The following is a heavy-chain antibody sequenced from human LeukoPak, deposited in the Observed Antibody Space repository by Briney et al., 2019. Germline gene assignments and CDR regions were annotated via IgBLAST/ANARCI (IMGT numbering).Heavy chain of an antibody. CDR3: AKDHLRYYGSGTFDY. Sequence: GGSLRLSCAASGFTFSSYGMHWVRQAPGKGLEWVAVIWYDGGSKYYADSVKGRFTISRDNSKNTLYLQMNSLRAEDTAVYYCAKDHLRYYGSGTFDYWGQGTLVTVSS. CDR1: GFTFSSYG. V-gene: IGHV3-33*06. J-gene: IGHJ4*02. CDR2: IWYDGGSK. D-gene: IGHD3-10*01.